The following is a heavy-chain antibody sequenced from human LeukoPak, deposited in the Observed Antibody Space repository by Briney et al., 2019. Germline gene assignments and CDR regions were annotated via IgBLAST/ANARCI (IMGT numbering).Heavy chain of an antibody. J-gene: IGHJ4*02. Sequence: PETPCLTCTVSGGSISSSSYYWGWIRQPPGKGLEWIGSIYYSGSTYYNPSLKSRVTISVDTSKNQFSLKLSSVTAADTAVYYCARLTSYSTSAFDYWGQGTMVTVFS. D-gene: IGHD6-6*01. V-gene: IGHV4-39*01. CDR2: IYYSGST. CDR3: ARLTSYSTSAFDY. CDR1: GGSISSSSYY.